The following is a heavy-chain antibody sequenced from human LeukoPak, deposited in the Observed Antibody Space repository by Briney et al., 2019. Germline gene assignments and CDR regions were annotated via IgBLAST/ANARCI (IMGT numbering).Heavy chain of an antibody. CDR3: ARWEGGSYYDFDY. CDR1: GVSFSGYY. Sequence: LETLSLTCAAYGVSFSGYYWSWIRQPPGKGLEWIREINHSGSTNYNPSLKSRVTISVDTSKNQFSLKLSSVTAADTAVYYCARWEGGSYYDFDYWGQGTLVTVSS. V-gene: IGHV4-34*01. D-gene: IGHD1-26*01. J-gene: IGHJ4*02. CDR2: INHSGST.